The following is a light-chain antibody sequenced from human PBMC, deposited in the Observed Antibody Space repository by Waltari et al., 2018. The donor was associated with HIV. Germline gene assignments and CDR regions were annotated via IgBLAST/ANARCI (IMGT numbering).Light chain of an antibody. CDR3: CSYAGSHTWV. V-gene: IGLV2-11*01. CDR2: DVS. J-gene: IGLJ3*02. CDR1: SSDFGAFNY. Sequence: QSALTQPRSVSGSPGQSVTIPCTGTSSDFGAFNYVSWYQQYPGKAPKLMIYDVSKWPSGVPVRFSGSKSGNTASLTISGLQAEDEADYYCCSYAGSHTWVFGGGTKLTVL.